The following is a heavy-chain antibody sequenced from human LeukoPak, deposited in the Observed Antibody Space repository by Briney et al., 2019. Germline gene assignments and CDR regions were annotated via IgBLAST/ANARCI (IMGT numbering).Heavy chain of an antibody. V-gene: IGHV3-30*02. Sequence: PGGSLRLSCAASGFTFSSYVMHWVRQAPGKGLEWVTIIWFDGNNKYYADSVKGRFTISRDNSKNTLYLQMNSLRAEDTAVYYCARDLYGLGYFDYWGQGTLVTVSS. CDR2: IWFDGNNK. CDR3: ARDLYGLGYFDY. J-gene: IGHJ4*02. D-gene: IGHD3-10*01. CDR1: GFTFSSYV.